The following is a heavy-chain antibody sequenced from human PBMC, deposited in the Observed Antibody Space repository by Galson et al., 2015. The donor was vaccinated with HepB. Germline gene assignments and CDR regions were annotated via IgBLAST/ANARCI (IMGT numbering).Heavy chain of an antibody. J-gene: IGHJ4*02. V-gene: IGHV1-69*13. Sequence: SVKVSCKASGGTFSSYAISWVRQAPGQGLEWMGGIIPIFGTANYAQKFQGRVTITADESTSTAYMELSSLRSEDTAVYCCALTIDYGDYLGAKIDYWGQGTLVTVSS. D-gene: IGHD4-17*01. CDR1: GGTFSSYA. CDR2: IIPIFGTA. CDR3: ALTIDYGDYLGAKIDY.